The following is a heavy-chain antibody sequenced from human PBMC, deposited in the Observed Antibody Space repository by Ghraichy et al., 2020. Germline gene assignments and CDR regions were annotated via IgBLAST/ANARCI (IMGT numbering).Heavy chain of an antibody. CDR1: GFTLSSYV. CDR2: ISSSSTTI. Sequence: GGSLRLSCAASGFTLSSYVMHWVRQAPGKGLEWVSYISSSSTTIYYADSVKGRFTISRDNAKNSLYLHMNSLRDEETSVYYCARGYCSGGSCPPDYWGQGTPVTVSS. V-gene: IGHV3-48*02. CDR3: ARGYCSGGSCPPDY. D-gene: IGHD2-15*01. J-gene: IGHJ4*02.